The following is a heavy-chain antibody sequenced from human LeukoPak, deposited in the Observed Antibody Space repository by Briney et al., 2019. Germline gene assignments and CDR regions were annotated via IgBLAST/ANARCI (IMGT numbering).Heavy chain of an antibody. CDR2: INHSGST. Sequence: SETLSLTCTVSGGSISSYYWSWIRQPPGKGLEWIGEINHSGSTNYNPSLKSRVTISVDTSKNQFSLKLSSVTAADTAVYYCARGVDNNSFDPWGQGTLVTVSS. D-gene: IGHD5-12*01. CDR1: GGSISSYY. CDR3: ARGVDNNSFDP. J-gene: IGHJ5*02. V-gene: IGHV4-34*01.